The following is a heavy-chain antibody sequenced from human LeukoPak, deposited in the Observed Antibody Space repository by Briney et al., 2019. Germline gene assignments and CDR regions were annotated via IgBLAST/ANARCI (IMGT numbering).Heavy chain of an antibody. CDR2: IYYSGST. CDR1: GGSISSSNYY. J-gene: IGHJ4*02. V-gene: IGHV4-39*07. CDR3: ARVGRYYYGSGSYSNYFDY. D-gene: IGHD3-10*01. Sequence: NPSETLSLTCTVSGGSISSSNYYGGWVRQPPGKGLEWIGSIYYSGSTYYNPSLKSRVIISIDTSKNQFSLKLSSVTAADTAVYYCARVGRYYYGSGSYSNYFDYWGQGTLVTVSS.